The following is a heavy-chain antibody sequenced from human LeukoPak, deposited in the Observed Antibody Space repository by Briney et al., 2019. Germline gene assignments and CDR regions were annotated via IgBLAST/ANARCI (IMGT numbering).Heavy chain of an antibody. CDR3: AKGKKIAVAWLFDY. CDR2: ISWNSGII. V-gene: IGHV3-9*01. D-gene: IGHD6-19*01. CDR1: GFTFDDYA. Sequence: GRSLRLSCAASGFTFDDYAMHWVRQAPGKGLEWVSGISWNSGIIGYADSVKGRFTISRDNAKNSLYLQMNSLRAEDTALYYCAKGKKIAVAWLFDYWGQGTLVTVSS. J-gene: IGHJ4*02.